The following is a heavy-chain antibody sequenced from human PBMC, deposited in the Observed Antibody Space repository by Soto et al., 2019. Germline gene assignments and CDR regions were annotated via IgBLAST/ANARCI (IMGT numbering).Heavy chain of an antibody. V-gene: IGHV3-33*01. J-gene: IGHJ4*02. CDR1: GFTFSGHG. Sequence: PGGSLRLSCAASGFTFSGHGMHWVRQAPGKGLEWVAVIWYDGSKENYADSVKGRFTISRDNSKNTLYLQMNSLRTEDTAVYYCARALDFWSAYFDYWGQGSLVTVSS. CDR3: ARALDFWSAYFDY. CDR2: IWYDGSKE. D-gene: IGHD3-3*01.